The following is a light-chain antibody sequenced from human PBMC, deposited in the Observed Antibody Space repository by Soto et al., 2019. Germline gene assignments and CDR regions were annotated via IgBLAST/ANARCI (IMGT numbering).Light chain of an antibody. J-gene: IGKJ1*01. CDR2: GAS. V-gene: IGKV3-15*01. Sequence: EIVMTQSPATLSVSPGGRATLSCRASQSISDTLAWYQQKPGQAPRLLIYGASTRAPGFPARFSGSGSGTDFTLTISSLQSEDFAVYYCQQYNSYSWTFGQGTKVEIK. CDR1: QSISDT. CDR3: QQYNSYSWT.